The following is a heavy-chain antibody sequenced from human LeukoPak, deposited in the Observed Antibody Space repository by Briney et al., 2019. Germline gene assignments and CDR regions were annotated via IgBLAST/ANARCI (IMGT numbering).Heavy chain of an antibody. J-gene: IGHJ6*02. CDR2: IIPNSGGT. CDR1: GGTFSNYA. D-gene: IGHD3-10*01. Sequence: SVKVSCKASGGTFSNYAISWVRQAPGQGLEWMGRIIPNSGGTNYAQKFQGRVTITADKSTSTAYMELSSLRSEDTAVYYCARAGSGGSGRYYYYYGMDVWGQGTTVTVSS. CDR3: ARAGSGGSGRYYYYYGMDV. V-gene: IGHV1-69*04.